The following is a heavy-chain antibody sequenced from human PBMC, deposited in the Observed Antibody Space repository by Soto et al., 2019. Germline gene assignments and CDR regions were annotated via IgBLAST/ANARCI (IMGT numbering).Heavy chain of an antibody. J-gene: IGHJ6*02. V-gene: IGHV3-33*01. CDR2: IWYDGRNT. CDR1: GFTLSSYG. Sequence: QVQLVESGGGVVQPGRSLRLSCAASGFTLSSYGMHWVRQAPGKGLEWLAVIWYDGRNTYYADSVKGRFAISRDNSKNTLYLQMNSLRAEDTAVYYCARGYCGGGSCYYYGMDVWGQRTTVTVSS. CDR3: ARGYCGGGSCYYYGMDV. D-gene: IGHD2-15*01.